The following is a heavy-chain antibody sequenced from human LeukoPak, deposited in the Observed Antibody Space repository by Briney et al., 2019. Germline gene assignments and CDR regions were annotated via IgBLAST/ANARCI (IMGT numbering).Heavy chain of an antibody. V-gene: IGHV3-15*01. J-gene: IGHJ4*02. CDR2: IKSKTDGGTT. CDR3: TKDLLINYYDSSGYYSRGY. Sequence: GGSLRLSCAASGFTITNYWMSWVRQAPGKGLEWVGRIKSKTDGGTTDYAAPVKGRFTISRDDSKNTLYLQMNSLKTEDTAVYYCTKDLLINYYDSSGYYSRGYWGQGTLVTVSS. D-gene: IGHD3-22*01. CDR1: GFTITNYW.